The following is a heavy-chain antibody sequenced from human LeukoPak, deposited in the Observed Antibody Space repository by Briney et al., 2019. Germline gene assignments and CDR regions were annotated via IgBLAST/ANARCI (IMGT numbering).Heavy chain of an antibody. Sequence: GESLKISCKGSGYSFTSYWIGWVRQMPGKGLEWMGIIYPGDSDTRYSPSFQGQVTISADKSISTAYLQWSSLKASDTAMYYCARQWDYLKENWHFDLWGRGTLVTVSS. CDR3: ARQWDYLKENWHFDL. V-gene: IGHV5-51*01. CDR1: GYSFTSYW. CDR2: IYPGDSDT. J-gene: IGHJ2*01. D-gene: IGHD2/OR15-2a*01.